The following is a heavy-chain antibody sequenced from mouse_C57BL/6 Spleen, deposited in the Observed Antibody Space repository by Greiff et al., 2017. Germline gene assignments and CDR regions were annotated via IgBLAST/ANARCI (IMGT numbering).Heavy chain of an antibody. Sequence: EVKVVESGGGLVKPGGSLKLSCAASGFTFSDYGMHWVRQAPEKGLEWVAYISSGSSTIYYADTVKGRFTISRDNAKNNLFLQMTSLRSEDTAMYYCARRVDWYFDVWGTGTTVTVSS. CDR2: ISSGSSTI. V-gene: IGHV5-17*01. CDR1: GFTFSDYG. CDR3: ARRVDWYFDV. D-gene: IGHD1-1*01. J-gene: IGHJ1*03.